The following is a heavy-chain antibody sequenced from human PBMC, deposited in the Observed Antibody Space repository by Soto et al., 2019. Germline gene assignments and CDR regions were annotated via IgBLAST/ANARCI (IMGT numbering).Heavy chain of an antibody. CDR2: IDSSTKYT. V-gene: IGHV3-11*05. CDR3: AREYDYAMDV. CDR1: GFTFRDYY. J-gene: IGHJ6*02. Sequence: QVQLVESGGGLVRPGWSLRLSCEASGFTFRDYYMTWFRQAPGKGLEWLSYIDSSTKYTNYADSVKCRFTISRDNAKNSLYLQMNSLRADDTAVYYCAREYDYAMDVWGQGTMVTVSS.